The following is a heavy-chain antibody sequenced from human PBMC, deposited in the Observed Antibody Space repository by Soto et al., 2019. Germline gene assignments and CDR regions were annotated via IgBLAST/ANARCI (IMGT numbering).Heavy chain of an antibody. Sequence: ASVKVSCKASGYTFTSYGISWVRQAPGQGLEWMGWISAYNGNTNYAQKLQGRVTMTTDTSTSTAYMELRSLRSDDTAVYYCARDSYYYGSGSSDYYYYYGMDVWGQGTTVTVSS. D-gene: IGHD3-10*01. J-gene: IGHJ6*02. CDR1: GYTFTSYG. CDR2: ISAYNGNT. CDR3: ARDSYYYGSGSSDYYYYYGMDV. V-gene: IGHV1-18*01.